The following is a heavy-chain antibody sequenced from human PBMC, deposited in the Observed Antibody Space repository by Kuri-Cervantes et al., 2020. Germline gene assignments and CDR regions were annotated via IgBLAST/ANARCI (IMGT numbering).Heavy chain of an antibody. D-gene: IGHD5-18*01. CDR2: IKSKTDGGTT. CDR1: GFAFGDYA. CDR3: TTVFFPGYQ. J-gene: IGHJ4*02. Sequence: GGSLRLSCTASGFAFGDYAVTWFRQAPGKGLEWVGRIKSKTDGGTTDYAAPVKGRFTISRDDSKNTLYLQMNSLKTEDTAVYYCTTVFFPGYQWGQGTLVTVSS. V-gene: IGHV3-15*01.